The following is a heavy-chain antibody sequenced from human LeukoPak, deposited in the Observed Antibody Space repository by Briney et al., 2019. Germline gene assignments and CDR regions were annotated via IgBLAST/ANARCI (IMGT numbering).Heavy chain of an antibody. Sequence: GGSLRLSCAASGFIFSNYGMNWVRQAPGKGLEWVSVIYSGGSTYHADSVKGRFTISRDNSKNTLYLQMNSLRAEDTAVYYCTSGADFLTGYSHWGQGTLVTVSS. CDR2: IYSGGST. D-gene: IGHD3-9*01. CDR3: TSGADFLTGYSH. CDR1: GFIFSNYG. V-gene: IGHV3-53*01. J-gene: IGHJ4*02.